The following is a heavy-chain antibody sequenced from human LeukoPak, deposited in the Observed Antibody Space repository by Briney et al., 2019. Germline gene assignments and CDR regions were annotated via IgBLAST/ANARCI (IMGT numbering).Heavy chain of an antibody. D-gene: IGHD1-14*01. V-gene: IGHV4-59*08. CDR1: GDSISNYY. Sequence: PSETLSLTCTVSGDSISNYYWSWIRQPPGKGLGWIGFIYYSGSTNYNPSLRSRVTISVDTSKNQFSLKLSSVTAADTAVYYCARHWGDSPNHSDDLCAFDIWGQGTMVTVSS. J-gene: IGHJ3*02. CDR2: IYYSGST. CDR3: ARHWGDSPNHSDDLCAFDI.